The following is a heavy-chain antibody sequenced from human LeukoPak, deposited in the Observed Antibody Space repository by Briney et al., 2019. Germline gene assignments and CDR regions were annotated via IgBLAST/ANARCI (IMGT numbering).Heavy chain of an antibody. V-gene: IGHV5-51*01. CDR3: VRLVPIADPYSDY. CDR1: GYNFATHW. D-gene: IGHD6-13*01. CDR2: IFPGDSDT. Sequence: GESLTISCKGFGYNFATHWIGWVRQMPGKGLEWMGIIFPGDSDTRYSPSFEGQVTISADKYISNAYLQWSSLKASDTAMYYCVRLVPIADPYSDYWGRGTLVTVSS. J-gene: IGHJ4*02.